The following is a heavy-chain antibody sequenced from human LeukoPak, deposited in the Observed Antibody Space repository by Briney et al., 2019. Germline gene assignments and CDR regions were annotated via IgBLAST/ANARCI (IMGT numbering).Heavy chain of an antibody. CDR3: AKDLYAGAPWAFYYYYYMDV. J-gene: IGHJ6*03. Sequence: PGGSLRLPCAASGFTFSNFGMHWVRQAPGKGLEWVSAISGSGGSTYYADSVKGRFTISRDNSKNTLFLQMNSLRAEDTALYYCAKDLYAGAPWAFYYYYYMDVWGKGTTVTISS. CDR2: ISGSGGST. D-gene: IGHD1-26*01. V-gene: IGHV3-23*01. CDR1: GFTFSNFG.